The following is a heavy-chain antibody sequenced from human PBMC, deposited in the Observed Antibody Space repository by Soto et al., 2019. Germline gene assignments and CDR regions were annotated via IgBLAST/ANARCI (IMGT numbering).Heavy chain of an antibody. Sequence: SETLSLTCSVSGVSIINSRDYWGLIRQPPGKGLEWIATIYYSGKTYYNPSLKSRVTISVDTSKNQFSLKLSSVTAADTAVYYCARGMTTVTTLDYWGQGTLVT. J-gene: IGHJ4*02. CDR2: IYYSGKT. CDR3: ARGMTTVTTLDY. V-gene: IGHV4-39*07. D-gene: IGHD4-4*01. CDR1: GVSIINSRDY.